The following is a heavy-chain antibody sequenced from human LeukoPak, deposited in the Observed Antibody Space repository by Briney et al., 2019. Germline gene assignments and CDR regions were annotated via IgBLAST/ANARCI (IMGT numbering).Heavy chain of an antibody. Sequence: PSETLSLTCTVSGGSISSYYWSWIRQPPGKGLEGIGYIYYSGSTNYNPSLKSRVTISVDTSKNQFSLKLSSVTAADTAVYYCARGLDFWSGYFPFDPWGQGTLVTVSS. D-gene: IGHD3-3*01. CDR3: ARGLDFWSGYFPFDP. CDR2: IYYSGST. CDR1: GGSISSYY. V-gene: IGHV4-59*01. J-gene: IGHJ5*02.